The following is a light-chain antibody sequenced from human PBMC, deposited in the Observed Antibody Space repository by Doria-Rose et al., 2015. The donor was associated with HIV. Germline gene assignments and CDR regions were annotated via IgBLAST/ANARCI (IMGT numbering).Light chain of an antibody. V-gene: IGKV3-20*01. CDR2: DGS. J-gene: IGKJ1*01. Sequence: TQSPGTLSLSPGERATLSCRASQSFSSTYLAWYQQKPGQAPSLIIYDGSTRATGIPDRFSASGSGTDFTLTINRLEPEDSALYYCHQYGTSWTFGQGTKVEI. CDR3: HQYGTSWT. CDR1: QSFSSTY.